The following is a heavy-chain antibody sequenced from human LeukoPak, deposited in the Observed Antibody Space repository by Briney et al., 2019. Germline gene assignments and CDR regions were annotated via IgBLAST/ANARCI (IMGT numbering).Heavy chain of an antibody. J-gene: IGHJ4*02. CDR3: SRGQFRLGQYDSSAFDY. Sequence: GGSLRLSCAASGFTFSSYEMNWVRQAPGKGLEWVSYISSSGSTIYYADSVKGRFTISRDNSKNTLYLQTNSLRSEDTAVYYCSRGQFRLGQYDSSAFDYWGQGTLVTVSS. D-gene: IGHD3-22*01. CDR1: GFTFSSYE. CDR2: ISSSGSTI. V-gene: IGHV3-48*03.